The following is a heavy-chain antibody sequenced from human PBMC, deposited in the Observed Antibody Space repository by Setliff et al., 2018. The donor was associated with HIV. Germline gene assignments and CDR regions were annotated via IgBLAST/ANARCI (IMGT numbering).Heavy chain of an antibody. CDR1: GITFKTHW. CDR3: AKGMAPYYYYYYGMDV. Sequence: PGGSLRLSCAASGITFKTHWMHWVRQAPGKGLEWVSRISYDGSDTIYADSVKGRFSISRDNAKDMLYLQMNSLRAEDTALYYCAKGMAPYYYYYYGMDVWGQGTTVTVSS. V-gene: IGHV3-74*01. CDR2: ISYDGSDT. J-gene: IGHJ6*02. D-gene: IGHD2-8*01.